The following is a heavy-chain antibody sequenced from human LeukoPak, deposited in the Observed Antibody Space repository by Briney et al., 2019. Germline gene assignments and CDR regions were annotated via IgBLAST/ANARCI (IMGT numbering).Heavy chain of an antibody. CDR3: TNFDY. CDR2: INYDGTNK. J-gene: IGHJ4*02. V-gene: IGHV3-30*02. CDR1: GITFSSDG. Sequence: GGSLRLSCTASGITFSSDGMHWVRQASGKGLEWVALINYDGTNKYYADSVKGRFTISRDNSKNTLYLQMNSLRDEDTAVYYCTNFDYWGQGTLVAVSS.